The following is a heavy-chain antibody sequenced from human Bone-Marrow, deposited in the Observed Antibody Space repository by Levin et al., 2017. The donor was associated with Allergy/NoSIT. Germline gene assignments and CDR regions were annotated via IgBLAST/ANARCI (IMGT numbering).Heavy chain of an antibody. V-gene: IGHV3-48*01. CDR3: ASRVTISGVGYYFSY. CDR1: GFSFSNFN. J-gene: IGHJ4*02. D-gene: IGHD3-3*02. CDR2: ISSSGNSR. Sequence: GGSLRLSCAASGFSFSNFNMNWVRKAPGKGLEWISAISSSGNSRYYADSVKGRFTVSRDNVWNSLSLQMNSLRAEDTALYYCASRVTISGVGYYFSYWGQGVPVTVSS.